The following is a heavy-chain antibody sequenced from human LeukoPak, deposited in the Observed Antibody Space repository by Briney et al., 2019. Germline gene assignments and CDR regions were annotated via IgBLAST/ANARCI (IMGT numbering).Heavy chain of an antibody. J-gene: IGHJ4*02. V-gene: IGHV3-11*01. CDR1: GFTFSDYY. D-gene: IGHD2-2*01. Sequence: GSLRLSCAASGFTFSDYYMSWIRQAPGKGLEWVSYISSSGSTIYYADSVKGRFTIPRDNAKNSLYLQMNSLRAEDTAVYYCARAPRYCSSTSCFFPDYWGQGTLVTVSS. CDR2: ISSSGSTI. CDR3: ARAPRYCSSTSCFFPDY.